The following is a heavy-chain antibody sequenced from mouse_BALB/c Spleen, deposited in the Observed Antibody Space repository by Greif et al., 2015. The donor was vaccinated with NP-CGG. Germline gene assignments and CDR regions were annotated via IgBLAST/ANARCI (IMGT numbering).Heavy chain of an antibody. CDR2: ISSSGGST. J-gene: IGHJ4*01. D-gene: IGHD4-1*01. CDR1: GFAFSSYD. V-gene: IGHV5-12-1*01. CDR3: ARHGLGRDYYAMDY. Sequence: EVKLQESGGGLVKPGGSLKLSCAASGFAFSSYDMSWVRQTPEKRLEWVAYISSSGGSTYYPDTVKGRFTISRDNAKNTLYLQMSSLKSEDTAMYYCARHGLGRDYYAMDYWGQGTSVTVSS.